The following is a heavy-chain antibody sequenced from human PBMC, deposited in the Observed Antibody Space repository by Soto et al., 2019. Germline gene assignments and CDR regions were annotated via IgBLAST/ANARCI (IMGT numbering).Heavy chain of an antibody. J-gene: IGHJ4*02. V-gene: IGHV3-30*03. CDR1: GFTFSSYG. CDR3: ARDRSGWYLFDY. D-gene: IGHD6-19*01. Sequence: QVQLVESGGGVVQPGRSLRLSCAASGFTFSSYGMHWVRQAPGKGLEWVAVISYDGSNKYYADSVKGRFTISRDNAKNSLYLQMNSLRAEDTAVYYCARDRSGWYLFDYWGQGTLVTVSS. CDR2: ISYDGSNK.